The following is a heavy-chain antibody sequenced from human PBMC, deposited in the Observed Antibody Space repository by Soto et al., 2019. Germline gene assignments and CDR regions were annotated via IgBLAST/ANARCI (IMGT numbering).Heavy chain of an antibody. Sequence: GGSLRLSCAASGFTFSSYSMNWVRQAPGKGLEWVSYISSSSSTIYYADSVKGRFTISRDNAKNSLYLQMNSLRDEDTAVYYCARDSFVPAPHYYYYGMDVWGQGTTVTVSS. CDR1: GFTFSSYS. V-gene: IGHV3-48*02. J-gene: IGHJ6*02. CDR3: ARDSFVPAPHYYYYGMDV. D-gene: IGHD2-2*01. CDR2: ISSSSSTI.